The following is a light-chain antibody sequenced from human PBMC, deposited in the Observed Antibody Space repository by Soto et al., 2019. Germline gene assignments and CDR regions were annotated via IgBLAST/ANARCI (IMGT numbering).Light chain of an antibody. CDR1: QSISSW. CDR2: DAY. Sequence: DIQMTHSPSTLSASVGDRVTVTCRASQSISSWSAWYQQKPGQDTKLLIYDAYRLESGVPSRFSGSGSDTEFTLTINTLQPDDFATYHCQEYNSYSITFGGGT. V-gene: IGKV1-5*01. CDR3: QEYNSYSIT. J-gene: IGKJ4*01.